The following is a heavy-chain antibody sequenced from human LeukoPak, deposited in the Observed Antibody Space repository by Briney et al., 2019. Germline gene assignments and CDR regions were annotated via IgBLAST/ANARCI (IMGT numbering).Heavy chain of an antibody. CDR2: INHSGST. D-gene: IGHD6-19*01. CDR3: ARGRGSSGWYRGGDYFDY. V-gene: IGHV4-34*01. J-gene: IGHJ4*02. CDR1: GGSFSGYY. Sequence: SETLSLTCAVYGGSFSGYYWSWIRQPPGKGLEWIGEINHSGSTNYNPSLKSRVTIPVDTSKNQFSLKLSSVTAAGTAVYYCARGRGSSGWYRGGDYFDYWGRGTLVTVSS.